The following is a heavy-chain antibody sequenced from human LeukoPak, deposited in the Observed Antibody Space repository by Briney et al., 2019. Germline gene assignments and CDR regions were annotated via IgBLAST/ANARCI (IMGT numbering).Heavy chain of an antibody. Sequence: GGSLRLSCAASGFTFSTYWMHWVRQAPGKGLVWVARIQYDGSTTSYADSVKGRFTISSDNAKKKLYVQMNSLRAEDTAVYYCARALVAGVTLNALDIWGQGTMVTVSS. CDR1: GFTFSTYW. CDR2: IQYDGSTT. V-gene: IGHV3-74*01. D-gene: IGHD2-15*01. J-gene: IGHJ3*02. CDR3: ARALVAGVTLNALDI.